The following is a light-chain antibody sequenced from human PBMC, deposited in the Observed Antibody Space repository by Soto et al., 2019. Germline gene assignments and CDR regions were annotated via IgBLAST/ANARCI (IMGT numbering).Light chain of an antibody. CDR1: QDISNH. J-gene: IGKJ5*01. CDR2: DAY. CDR3: QQYYNLPIT. V-gene: IGKV1-33*01. Sequence: DIQMTQSPSSLFASVGDRVTITCQASQDISNHLNWYQQKPGKAPKLLIYDAYNLETGVTSRFSGSGSGTDFTVTISSLQPEDFATYSCQQYYNLPITVGQGTRLEIK.